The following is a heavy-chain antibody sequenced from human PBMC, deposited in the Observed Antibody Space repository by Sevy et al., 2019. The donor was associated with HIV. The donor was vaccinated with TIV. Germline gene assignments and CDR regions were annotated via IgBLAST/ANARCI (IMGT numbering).Heavy chain of an antibody. CDR3: ARDQHDYGGNLRTGWFDP. CDR2: ISYDGSNK. CDR1: GFTFSRYA. J-gene: IGHJ5*02. V-gene: IGHV3-30-3*01. Sequence: GGSLRLSCAASGFTFSRYAMHWVRQAPGKGLEWVAVISYDGSNKYYADSVKGRFTISRDNSKNTLYLQMNSLRAEDTAVYYCARDQHDYGGNLRTGWFDPWGQGTLVTVSS. D-gene: IGHD4-17*01.